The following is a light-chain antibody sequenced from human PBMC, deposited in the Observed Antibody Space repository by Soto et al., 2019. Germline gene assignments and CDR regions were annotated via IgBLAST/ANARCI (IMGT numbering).Light chain of an antibody. CDR3: QQSYSTWT. V-gene: IGKV1-39*01. J-gene: IGKJ1*01. Sequence: DIQMTQSPSSLSASVGDRVTITCRASQSISNYLNWYQQKPGKAPKVLIYAASTLHSGVPSRFSGSGSGTTFTLTISSLQPEDFATYYCQQSYSTWTFGLGTKVDIK. CDR1: QSISNY. CDR2: AAS.